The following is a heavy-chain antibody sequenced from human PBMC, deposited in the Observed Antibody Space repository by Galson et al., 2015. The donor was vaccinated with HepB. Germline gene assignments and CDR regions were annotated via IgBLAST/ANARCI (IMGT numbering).Heavy chain of an antibody. CDR2: INHSGST. J-gene: IGHJ6*02. V-gene: IGHV4-34*01. D-gene: IGHD3-10*01. CDR3: ARAYLDYYGSGSNNRYYYYYYGMDV. Sequence: SETLSLTCAVYGGSFSGYYWSWIRQPPGKGLEWIGEINHSGSTNYNPSLKSRVTISVDTSKNQFSLKLSSVTAADTAVYYCARAYLDYYGSGSNNRYYYYYYGMDVWGQGTTVTVSS. CDR1: GGSFSGYY.